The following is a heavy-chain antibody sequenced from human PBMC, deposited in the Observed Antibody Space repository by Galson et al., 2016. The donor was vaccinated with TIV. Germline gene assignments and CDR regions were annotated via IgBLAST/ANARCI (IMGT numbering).Heavy chain of an antibody. CDR2: IIPLFRTT. J-gene: IGHJ6*02. D-gene: IGHD3-9*01. CDR3: ASDRKKSFDTYHYYYGMDV. V-gene: IGHV1-69*13. Sequence: SVKVSCKASGDTISSYVFNWVRLAPGQGLEWMGGIIPLFRTTNYAQKFQGRVTITADESTNTATMELNSLRAGDTAVYDCASDRKKSFDTYHYYYGMDVWGQGTTVTVSS. CDR1: GDTISSYV.